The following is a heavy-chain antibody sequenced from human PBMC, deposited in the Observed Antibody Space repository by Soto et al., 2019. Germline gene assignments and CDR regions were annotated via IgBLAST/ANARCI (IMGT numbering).Heavy chain of an antibody. Sequence: SETLSLTCAVSGYSIRSGYFWGWIRQPPGKGLEWIGSMYHSGITYYNLSLKSRVTISVDTSKNQLSLKLSSATAADTAVYYCARSMYSSSRFSLNWFDPWGQGTLVTVS. CDR2: MYHSGIT. D-gene: IGHD6-6*01. J-gene: IGHJ5*02. CDR3: ARSMYSSSRFSLNWFDP. V-gene: IGHV4-38-2*01. CDR1: GYSIRSGYF.